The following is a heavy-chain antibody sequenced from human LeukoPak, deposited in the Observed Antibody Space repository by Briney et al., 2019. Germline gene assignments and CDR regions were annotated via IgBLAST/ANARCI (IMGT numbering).Heavy chain of an antibody. CDR2: IYYSGST. D-gene: IGHD6-19*01. CDR1: GGSISSYY. Sequence: SETLSLTCTVSGGSISSYYWSWIRQPPGKGLEWIGYIYYSGSTNYNPSLKSRVTISGDTSKNQFSLKLSSVTAADTAVYYCARTISSGWVDYWGQGTLVTVSS. CDR3: ARTISSGWVDY. V-gene: IGHV4-59*01. J-gene: IGHJ4*02.